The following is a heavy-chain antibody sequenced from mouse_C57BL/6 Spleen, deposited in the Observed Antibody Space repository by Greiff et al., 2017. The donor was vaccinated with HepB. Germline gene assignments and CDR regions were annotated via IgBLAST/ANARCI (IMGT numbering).Heavy chain of an antibody. J-gene: IGHJ2*01. V-gene: IGHV1-72*01. Sequence: QVQLQQPGAELVKPGASVKLSCRASGYTFPSYRMHGVKRRPGRGLEWIGRIDPNSGGTKNNDKFKSKATLTVDKPSSTAYMQLSSLTSEDSAVYYCASGDYGNLFDYWGQGTTLTVSS. CDR1: GYTFPSYR. CDR3: ASGDYGNLFDY. CDR2: IDPNSGGT. D-gene: IGHD2-1*01.